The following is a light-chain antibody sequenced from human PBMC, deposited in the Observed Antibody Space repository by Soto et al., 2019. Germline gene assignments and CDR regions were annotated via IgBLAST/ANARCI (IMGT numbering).Light chain of an antibody. CDR2: DAS. Sequence: EIVLTQSPVTLSLSPGERATLSCRASQSVGTYLVWYQQKPGQAPRLLIYDASKRATGIPERFSGSGSGTDFTLTISSLEPEDFAVYYCQQRRDWPRAFGGGTKVEMK. CDR3: QQRRDWPRA. V-gene: IGKV3-11*01. CDR1: QSVGTY. J-gene: IGKJ4*01.